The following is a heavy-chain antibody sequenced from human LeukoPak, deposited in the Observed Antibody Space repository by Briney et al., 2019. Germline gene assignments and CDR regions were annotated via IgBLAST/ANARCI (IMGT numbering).Heavy chain of an antibody. CDR3: ARDEVWLQLDY. CDR2: ISYDGSNK. J-gene: IGHJ4*02. CDR1: GFNFHNFA. Sequence: PERSLRLSCEASGFNFHNFAMHWVRQAPGKGLEWVAVISYDGSNKYYADSVKGRFTISRDNSKNTLYLQMNSLRAEDTAVYYCARDEVWLQLDYWGQGTLVTVSS. V-gene: IGHV3-30-3*01. D-gene: IGHD5-24*01.